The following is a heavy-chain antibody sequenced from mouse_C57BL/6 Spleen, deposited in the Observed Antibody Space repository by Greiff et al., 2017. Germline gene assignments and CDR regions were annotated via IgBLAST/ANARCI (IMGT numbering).Heavy chain of an antibody. CDR1: GYTFTSYW. CDR3: ARFYCGSSFFAY. D-gene: IGHD1-1*01. J-gene: IGHJ3*01. V-gene: IGHV1-69*01. CDR2: IDPSDSYT. Sequence: QVQLQQSGAELVMPGASVKLSCKASGYTFTSYWMPWVKQRPGQGLEWIGEIDPSDSYTNYNQKFKGKSTLTVDKSSSTAYMQLSSLTSEDSAVYYCARFYCGSSFFAYWGQGTLVTVSA.